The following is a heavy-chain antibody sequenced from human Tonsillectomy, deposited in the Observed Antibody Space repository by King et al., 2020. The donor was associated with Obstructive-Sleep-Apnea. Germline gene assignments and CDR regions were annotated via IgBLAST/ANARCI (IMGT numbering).Heavy chain of an antibody. J-gene: IGHJ6*02. Sequence: VQLVESGGGVVQPGRSLRLSCAASGFTFSSYAMHWVRQAPGKGLEWVAVISYDGSNKYYADSVKGRFTISRDNSKNTLYLQMNSLRAEDTAVYYCARVGGSWTLWNYGMDVWGQGTTVTVSS. CDR1: GFTFSSYA. CDR3: ARVGGSWTLWNYGMDV. V-gene: IGHV3-30*04. D-gene: IGHD2-15*01. CDR2: ISYDGSNK.